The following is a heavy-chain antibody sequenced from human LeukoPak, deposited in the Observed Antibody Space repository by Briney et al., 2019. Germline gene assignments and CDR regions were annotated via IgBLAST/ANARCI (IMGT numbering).Heavy chain of an antibody. Sequence: SGGSLRLSCAASGFTFSSYAMSWVRQAPGKGLEWVSAISGSGGSTYYADSVKGRFTISRDNSKNTLYLQMNSLRAEDTAVYYCAKDPLHCSSTSCWGQGTLVTVSS. D-gene: IGHD2-2*01. CDR2: ISGSGGST. CDR1: GFTFSSYA. CDR3: AKDPLHCSSTSC. V-gene: IGHV3-23*01. J-gene: IGHJ4*02.